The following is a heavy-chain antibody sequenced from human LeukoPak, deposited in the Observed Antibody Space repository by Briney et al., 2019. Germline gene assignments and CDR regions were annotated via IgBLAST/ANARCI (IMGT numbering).Heavy chain of an antibody. V-gene: IGHV3-30*03. J-gene: IGHJ4*02. CDR1: GFTFTSYV. CDR2: ISYDGSNK. Sequence: PGGSLRLSCAASGFTFTSYVMHWVRQAPGKGLQWVALISYDGSNKYYADSVKGRFTISRDNSKNTLYLQMNSLRAEDTAVYYCARDLEYTFDYWGQGTSVTVSS. D-gene: IGHD2/OR15-2a*01. CDR3: ARDLEYTFDY.